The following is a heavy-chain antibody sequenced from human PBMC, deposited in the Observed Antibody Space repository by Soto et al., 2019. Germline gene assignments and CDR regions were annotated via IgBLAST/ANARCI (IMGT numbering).Heavy chain of an antibody. D-gene: IGHD3-10*01. CDR1: GFTFSSYA. V-gene: IGHV3-30-3*01. CDR2: ISYDGSNK. J-gene: IGHJ5*02. CDR3: ASLGFGDYCGSGSYWDNWFDP. Sequence: QVQLVESGGGVVQPGRSLRLSCAASGFTFSSYAMHWVRQAPGKGLEWVAVISYDGSNKYYADSVKGRFTISRDNSKNTLYLQMNSMRAEDTAVYYCASLGFGDYCGSGSYWDNWFDPWGQGTLVTVSS.